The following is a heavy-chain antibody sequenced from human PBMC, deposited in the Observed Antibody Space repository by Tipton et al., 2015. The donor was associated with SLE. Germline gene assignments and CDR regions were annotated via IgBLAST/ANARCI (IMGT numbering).Heavy chain of an antibody. CDR2: ISWDGGST. CDR3: ARDIGIAVAGNGDY. V-gene: IGHV3-43D*03. CDR1: GFTFDDYA. D-gene: IGHD6-19*01. Sequence: SLRLSCAASGFTFDDYAMHWVRQAPGKGLEWVSLISWDGGSTYYADSVKGRFTISRDNSKNSLYLQMNSLRAEDTAVYYCARDIGIAVAGNGDYWGQGTLVTVSS. J-gene: IGHJ4*02.